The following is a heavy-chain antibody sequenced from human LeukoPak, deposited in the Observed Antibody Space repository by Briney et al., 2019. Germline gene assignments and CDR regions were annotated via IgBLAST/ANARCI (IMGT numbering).Heavy chain of an antibody. V-gene: IGHV1-24*01. Sequence: ASVKVSCKVSGYTLTELSMHWVRQAPGKGLEWMGGFDPEDGETIYAQKFQGRVTMTEDTSTDTAYMELNSLRSEDTAVYYCATYRITMVRGVMNYWGQGTLVTVSS. D-gene: IGHD3-10*01. CDR2: FDPEDGET. CDR3: ATYRITMVRGVMNY. CDR1: GYTLTELS. J-gene: IGHJ4*02.